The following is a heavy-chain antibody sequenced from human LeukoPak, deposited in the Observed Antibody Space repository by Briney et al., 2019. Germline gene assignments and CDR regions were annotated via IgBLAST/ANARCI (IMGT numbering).Heavy chain of an antibody. V-gene: IGHV1-69*04. Sequence: SVKVSCKASGGAFSSYAMSWVRQAPGQGLEWMGRIIPIFGIANYAQKFQGRVTITADKSTSTAYMELSSLRSEDTAVYYCAGGDGVDYWGQGSLVTVSS. J-gene: IGHJ4*02. D-gene: IGHD5-24*01. CDR1: GGAFSSYA. CDR2: IIPIFGIA. CDR3: AGGDGVDY.